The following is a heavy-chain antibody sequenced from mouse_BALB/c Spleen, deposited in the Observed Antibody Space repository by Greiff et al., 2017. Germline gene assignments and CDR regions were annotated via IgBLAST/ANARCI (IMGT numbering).Heavy chain of an antibody. V-gene: IGHV1-87*01. Sequence: VQRVESGAELARPGASVKLSCKASGYTFTSYWMQWVKQRPGQGLEWIGAIYPGDGDTRYTQKFKGKATLTADKSSSTAYMQLSSLASEDSAVYYCARSKTGTPYWYFDVWGAGTTVTVSS. CDR3: ARSKTGTPYWYFDV. CDR1: GYTFTSYW. J-gene: IGHJ1*01. CDR2: IYPGDGDT. D-gene: IGHD4-1*01.